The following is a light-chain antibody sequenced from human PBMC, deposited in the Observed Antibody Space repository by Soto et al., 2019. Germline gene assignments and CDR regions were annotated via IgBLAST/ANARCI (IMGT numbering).Light chain of an antibody. CDR2: DAS. J-gene: IGKJ2*01. CDR1: ESISYW. V-gene: IGKV1-5*01. CDR3: QQSYSTPYT. Sequence: DIQLTQSPSTLTASVGDRVTIGCRASESISYWLAWYQQKPGKAPKLLIYDASSLRSGVPSRFSGSGSGTEFTLTISTLQPDDFATYYCQQSYSTPYTFGQGTKVEI.